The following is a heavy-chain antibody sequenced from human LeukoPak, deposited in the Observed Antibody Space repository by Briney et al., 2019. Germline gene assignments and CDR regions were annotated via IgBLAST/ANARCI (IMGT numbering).Heavy chain of an antibody. V-gene: IGHV4-59*12. J-gene: IGHJ5*02. D-gene: IGHD3-10*01. Sequence: SETLSLTCTVSGGSISSYYWSWIRQPPGKGLEWIGYIYYSGSTNYNPSLKSRVTISVDTSKNQFSLKLSSVTAADTAVYYCARDLGGWPIWFGEYTTQRPPHTNWFDPWGQGTLVTVSS. CDR2: IYYSGST. CDR1: GGSISSYY. CDR3: ARDLGGWPIWFGEYTTQRPPHTNWFDP.